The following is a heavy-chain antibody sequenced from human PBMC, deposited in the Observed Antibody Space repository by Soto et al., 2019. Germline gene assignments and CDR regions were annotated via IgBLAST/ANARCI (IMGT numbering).Heavy chain of an antibody. D-gene: IGHD3-10*01. CDR2: ISGRGSAR. J-gene: IGHJ6*03. CDR3: TKAPRSYYYYVDV. V-gene: IGHV3-23*01. CDR1: GFTFSTYA. Sequence: EVQVLESGGGLVQPGGSLRLSCVASGFTFSTYAMNWVSQAPGKGLEWVSGISGRGSARYYADAVRGRCTISRDNSTNTLNLQMYSLRAEDTAIYYYTKAPRSYYYYVDVWGDGTTVTVCS.